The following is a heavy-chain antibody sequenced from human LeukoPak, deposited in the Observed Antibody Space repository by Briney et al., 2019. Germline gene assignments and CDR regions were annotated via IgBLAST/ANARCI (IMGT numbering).Heavy chain of an antibody. V-gene: IGHV1-18*01. D-gene: IGHD5-18*01. Sequence: ASVKVSCKASGYTFTNYGITRVRQAPGQGLEWMGWISAYNGNTNYAQKFQGRVTMTTDTSTSTAYMELRSLRSDDTAVYYCARDDHRYRGYSYASDYWGQGTLVTVSS. J-gene: IGHJ4*02. CDR3: ARDDHRYRGYSYASDY. CDR1: GYTFTNYG. CDR2: ISAYNGNT.